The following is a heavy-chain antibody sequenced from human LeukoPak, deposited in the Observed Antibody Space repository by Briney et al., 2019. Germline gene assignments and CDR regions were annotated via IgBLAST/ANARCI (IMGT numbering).Heavy chain of an antibody. CDR2: INPSGGST. CDR1: GYTFTSYY. J-gene: IGHJ4*02. V-gene: IGHV1-46*01. D-gene: IGHD6-13*01. CDR3: ASLYSSSWYPLDY. Sequence: ASVKVSCKASGYTFTSYYMHWVRQAPGQGLEWMGIINPSGGSTSYAQKFQGRVTMTTDTSTSTAYMELRSLRSDDTAVYYCASLYSSSWYPLDYWGQGTLVTVSS.